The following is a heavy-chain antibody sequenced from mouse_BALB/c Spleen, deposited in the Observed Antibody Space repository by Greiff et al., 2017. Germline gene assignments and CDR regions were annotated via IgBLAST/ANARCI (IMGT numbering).Heavy chain of an antibody. CDR2: ISSGGST. CDR1: GFTFSSYA. CDR3: ARGRIYYGYDAGFDY. J-gene: IGHJ2*01. D-gene: IGHD2-2*01. Sequence: EVKLMESGGGLVKPGGSLKLSCAASGFTFSSYAMSWVRQTPEKRLEWVASISSGGSTYYPDSVKGRFTISRDNARNILYLQMSSLRSEDTAMYYCARGRIYYGYDAGFDYWGQGTTLTVSS. V-gene: IGHV5-6-5*01.